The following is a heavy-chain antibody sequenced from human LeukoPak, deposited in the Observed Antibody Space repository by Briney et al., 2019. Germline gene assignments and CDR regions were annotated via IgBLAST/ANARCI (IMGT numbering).Heavy chain of an antibody. CDR3: ARGGFDY. Sequence: GASVTVTCKASGYTFTGYYMHWLRRAPGQGLEWMGWISPKSDDTNYAQKFQGRVNITRDTSIRTAYMELSSLRSDDTAIYYCARGGFDYWGQGTLVSVS. CDR2: ISPKSDDT. CDR1: GYTFTGYY. V-gene: IGHV1-2*02. J-gene: IGHJ4*02.